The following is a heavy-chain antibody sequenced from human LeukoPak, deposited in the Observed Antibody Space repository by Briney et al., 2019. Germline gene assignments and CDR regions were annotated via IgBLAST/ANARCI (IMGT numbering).Heavy chain of an antibody. CDR3: AKDTVKVTTIRRVPHYMDV. V-gene: IGHV3-53*05. CDR2: IYSGGST. J-gene: IGHJ6*03. D-gene: IGHD5-12*01. Sequence: PGGSLRLSCAASGFTVSSNYMSWVRQAPGKGLEWVSVIYSGGSTYYADSVKGRFIISRDNSKNTLYLQMNSLRAEDTAVYYCAKDTVKVTTIRRVPHYMDVWGKGTTVTISS. CDR1: GFTVSSNY.